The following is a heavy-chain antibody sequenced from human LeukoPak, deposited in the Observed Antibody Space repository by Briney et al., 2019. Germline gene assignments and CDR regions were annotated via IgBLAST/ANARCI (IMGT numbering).Heavy chain of an antibody. CDR3: ARVYGDYVLHYFDY. Sequence: EASVKVSCKASGYTFTGYYMHWVRQAPGQGLEWMGWINPNSGGTNYAQKFQGRVTMTRDTSISTAYMELSRLRSDDTAVYYCARVYGDYVLHYFDYWGQGTLVTVS. J-gene: IGHJ4*02. V-gene: IGHV1-2*02. CDR1: GYTFTGYY. CDR2: INPNSGGT. D-gene: IGHD4-17*01.